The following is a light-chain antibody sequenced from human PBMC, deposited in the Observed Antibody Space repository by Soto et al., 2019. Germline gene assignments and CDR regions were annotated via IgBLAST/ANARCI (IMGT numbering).Light chain of an antibody. Sequence: VLTQSPATLSLSPGDRATLSCRAGQNINNFIAWYQHKPGQAPRLLIYDASNRATGIPGRFSGSGSGTDFTLTITSLESEDFAVYYCQHHGRFGQGTKVDIK. CDR3: QHHGR. J-gene: IGKJ1*01. CDR1: QNINNF. CDR2: DAS. V-gene: IGKV3-11*01.